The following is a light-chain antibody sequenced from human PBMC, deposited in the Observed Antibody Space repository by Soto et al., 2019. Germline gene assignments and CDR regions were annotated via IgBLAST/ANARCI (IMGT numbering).Light chain of an antibody. CDR3: QQYGRSGT. Sequence: VLTQSPATLSLSPGKRATLSFRASESVDFHLAWYQQKPGQAPRLLIYATSSRATGIPDRFSGSGSGTDFTLTISRLEPEDFAVYYCQQYGRSGTFGQGTKVDIK. CDR2: ATS. CDR1: ESVDFH. V-gene: IGKV3-20*01. J-gene: IGKJ1*01.